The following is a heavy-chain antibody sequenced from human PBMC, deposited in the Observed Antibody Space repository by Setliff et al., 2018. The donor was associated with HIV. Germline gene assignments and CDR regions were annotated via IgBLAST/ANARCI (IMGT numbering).Heavy chain of an antibody. CDR1: SGSIGSGTYY. CDR3: AREGKTALVTKYFDY. V-gene: IGHV4-31*03. CDR2: IDYSGSA. Sequence: SETLSLTCTVSSGSIGSGTYYWSWIRQYPGKGLEWIGYIDYSGSAFYNPSLKSRITISRDTSKNQFSLKMNSVTAADTAVYYCAREGKTALVTKYFDYWGHGKLVTVSS. J-gene: IGHJ4*01. D-gene: IGHD5-18*01.